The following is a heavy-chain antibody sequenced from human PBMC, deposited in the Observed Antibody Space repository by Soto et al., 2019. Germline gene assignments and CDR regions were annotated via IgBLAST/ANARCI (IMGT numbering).Heavy chain of an antibody. Sequence: QVQLVQSGAEVKKPGASVKVSCKASGYTFTSYGISWVRQAPGQGLEWMGWISAYNGNTNDAQKLQGRVTMTTDTSTSTAYMELRSLRSDDTAVYYCAREMEEYYYGSGSYYIYWGQGTLVTVSS. J-gene: IGHJ4*02. V-gene: IGHV1-18*01. D-gene: IGHD3-10*01. CDR3: AREMEEYYYGSGSYYIY. CDR1: GYTFTSYG. CDR2: ISAYNGNT.